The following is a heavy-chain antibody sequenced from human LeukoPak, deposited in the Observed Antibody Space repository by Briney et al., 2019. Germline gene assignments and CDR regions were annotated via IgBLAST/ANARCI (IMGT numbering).Heavy chain of an antibody. CDR2: IKLDGGET. J-gene: IGHJ5*02. D-gene: IGHD3-10*01. Sequence: PGGSLRLSCAASGFTFSSYCMTWVRQAPGKGLEWVANIKLDGGETYYVDSVKGRFTISRDNAKNSLYLQMNSLGAEDTAVYYCVRGSSGTAVRGVSWAWFDPWGQGTLVTVSS. V-gene: IGHV3-7*05. CDR1: GFTFSSYC. CDR3: VRGSSGTAVRGVSWAWFDP.